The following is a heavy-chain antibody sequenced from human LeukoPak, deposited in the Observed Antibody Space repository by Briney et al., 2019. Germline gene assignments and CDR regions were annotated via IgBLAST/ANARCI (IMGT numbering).Heavy chain of an antibody. CDR2: IWYDGSNK. Sequence: GGSLRLSCAASGFTFSSFGMHWVRQAPGKGLEWVAVIWYDGSNKYYADSVKGRFTISRDNSKNTVYLQMNSLRAEDTAVYYCARAYCSSNSCYEDFDYWGQGTLVTVSS. CDR3: ARAYCSSNSCYEDFDY. CDR1: GFTFSSFG. V-gene: IGHV3-33*01. J-gene: IGHJ4*02. D-gene: IGHD2-2*01.